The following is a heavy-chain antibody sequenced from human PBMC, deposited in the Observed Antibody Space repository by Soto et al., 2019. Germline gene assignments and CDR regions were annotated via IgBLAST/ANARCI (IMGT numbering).Heavy chain of an antibody. CDR2: INPNSGGT. CDR1: GYTFTGYY. CDR3: ARDMNPTYYYDSSGYPAAYYYGMDV. J-gene: IGHJ6*02. V-gene: IGHV1-2*04. Sequence: ASVKVSCKASGYTFTGYYMHWVRQAPGQGLEWMGWINPNSGGTNYAQKFQGWVTMTRDTSISTAYMELSRLRSDDTAVYYCARDMNPTYYYDSSGYPAAYYYGMDVWGQGTTVTVSS. D-gene: IGHD3-22*01.